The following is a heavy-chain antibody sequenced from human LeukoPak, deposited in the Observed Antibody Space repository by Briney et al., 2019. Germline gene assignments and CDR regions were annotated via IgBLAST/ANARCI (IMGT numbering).Heavy chain of an antibody. CDR1: GFSFSSYG. V-gene: IGHV3-23*01. CDR3: ARVFYYGSRYYYMDV. Sequence: GSLRLSCEASGFSFSSYGMSWVRQAPGEGLEWVSGFSASDGSRYYADSVKGRFTISRDNAQKTLYLQMSSLRDEDTAVYFCARVFYYGSRYYYMDVWGKGTTVTISS. D-gene: IGHD3-10*01. CDR2: FSASDGSR. J-gene: IGHJ6*03.